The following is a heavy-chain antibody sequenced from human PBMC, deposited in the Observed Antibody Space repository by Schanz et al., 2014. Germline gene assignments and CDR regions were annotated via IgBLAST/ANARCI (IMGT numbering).Heavy chain of an antibody. D-gene: IGHD3-3*01. J-gene: IGHJ3*02. CDR3: VTEKRMESGTWAKAFDI. CDR2: INAHTGNT. V-gene: IGHV1-18*01. Sequence: QGQLVQSGAEVKKPGASVKVSCKASGYIFGSHGMTWVRQAPGQGPELMGWINAHTGNTQYAQKFQGRVNMTRDTVTTTVHLELTRLRSDDTAMYYCVTEKRMESGTWAKAFDIWGQGTWVTVSS. CDR1: GYIFGSHG.